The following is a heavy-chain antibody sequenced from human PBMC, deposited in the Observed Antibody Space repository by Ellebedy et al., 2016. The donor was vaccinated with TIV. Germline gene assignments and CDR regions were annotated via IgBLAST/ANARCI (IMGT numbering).Heavy chain of an antibody. J-gene: IGHJ3*02. V-gene: IGHV3-11*06. CDR3: ARALGSTVTTNAFDI. CDR2: MSRISSYT. CDR1: GFRFSDHY. Sequence: PGGSLRLSCAASGFRFSDHYMSWIRQAPGRGLEWVSYMSRISSYTSYVDSVKGRFTISRDDAKNSLYLQMNSLRAEDTAVYYCARALGSTVTTNAFDIWGQGTMVTVSS. D-gene: IGHD4-17*01.